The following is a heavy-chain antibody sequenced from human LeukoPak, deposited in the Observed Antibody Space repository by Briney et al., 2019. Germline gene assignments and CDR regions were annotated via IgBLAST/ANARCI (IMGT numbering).Heavy chain of an antibody. D-gene: IGHD1-26*01. CDR1: GGSFSGYY. CDR3: ARGRYGPLSGRLDY. J-gene: IGHJ4*02. CDR2: INHSGST. Sequence: SETLSHTCAVYGGSFSGYYWSSIRQPPGKGLECIGEINHSGSTNYNPSLKSRDTISVDTPKNQFSLQRSPVTAADTAVYYCARGRYGPLSGRLDYWGQGTLVTVSS. V-gene: IGHV4-34*01.